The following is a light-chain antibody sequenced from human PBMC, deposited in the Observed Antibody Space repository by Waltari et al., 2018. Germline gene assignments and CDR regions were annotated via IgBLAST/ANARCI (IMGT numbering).Light chain of an antibody. J-gene: IGKJ1*01. CDR1: QSVSSN. V-gene: IGKV3-15*01. Sequence: RATLSCGASQSVSSNFAWYQQKPGQAPRLLIYGASTRATGIPARFSGSGSGTEFTLTISSMQSEDFAVYYCQQYNNWPPWTFGQGTKVEIK. CDR2: GAS. CDR3: QQYNNWPPWT.